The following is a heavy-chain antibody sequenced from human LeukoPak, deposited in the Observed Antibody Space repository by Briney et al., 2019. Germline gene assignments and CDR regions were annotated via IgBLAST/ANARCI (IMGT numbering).Heavy chain of an antibody. J-gene: IGHJ5*02. D-gene: IGHD6-13*01. V-gene: IGHV3-23*01. Sequence: GGSLRLSCAASGFTFGIYAMSWVRQAPGKGLEWVSAISGSGGSTYYADSVKGRFTISRDNSKNTLYLQMNSLRADDTAIYYCAKYSSSWYGGDWFDPWGQGTLVTVSS. CDR1: GFTFGIYA. CDR2: ISGSGGST. CDR3: AKYSSSWYGGDWFDP.